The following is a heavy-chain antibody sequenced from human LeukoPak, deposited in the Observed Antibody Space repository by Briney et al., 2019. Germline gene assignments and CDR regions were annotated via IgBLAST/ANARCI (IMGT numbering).Heavy chain of an antibody. CDR2: IYYSRST. CDR3: ARVPCSSTSCYHYYYYMDV. CDR1: GGSISSYY. Sequence: SETLSLTCTVSGGSISSYYWSWIRQLPGKGLEWIGYIYYSRSTNYNPSLKSRVTISVDTSQNQFSLTLSSVTAADTAVYYCARVPCSSTSCYHYYYYMDVWGKGTTVTVSS. J-gene: IGHJ6*03. V-gene: IGHV4-59*01. D-gene: IGHD2-2*01.